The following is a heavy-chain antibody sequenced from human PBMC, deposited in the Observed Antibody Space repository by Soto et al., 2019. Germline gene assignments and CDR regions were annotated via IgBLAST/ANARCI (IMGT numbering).Heavy chain of an antibody. Sequence: QVQLVQSGAEVKKPGASVKVSCKASGYTFTSYGISWVRQAPGQGLEWMGWISAYNGNTNYAQKLQGRVTMTTDTSTSTADMELRSLRADDTDVYYCARVGSLTGEGGWFDPWGQGTLVTVSS. D-gene: IGHD7-27*01. J-gene: IGHJ5*02. CDR3: ARVGSLTGEGGWFDP. CDR2: ISAYNGNT. CDR1: GYTFTSYG. V-gene: IGHV1-18*04.